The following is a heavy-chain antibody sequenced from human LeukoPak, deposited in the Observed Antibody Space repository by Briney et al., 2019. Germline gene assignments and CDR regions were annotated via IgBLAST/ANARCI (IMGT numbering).Heavy chain of an antibody. CDR2: ISYDGSNK. J-gene: IGHJ4*02. CDR1: GFTLSDHY. D-gene: IGHD3-22*01. Sequence: GGSLRLSCAASGFTLSDHYMDWVRQAPGKGLEWVAVISYDGSNKYYADSVKGRFTISRDNSKNTLYLQMNSLRVEDTAVYYCARDRHDSSGYIDYWGQGTLVTVSS. CDR3: ARDRHDSSGYIDY. V-gene: IGHV3-30-3*01.